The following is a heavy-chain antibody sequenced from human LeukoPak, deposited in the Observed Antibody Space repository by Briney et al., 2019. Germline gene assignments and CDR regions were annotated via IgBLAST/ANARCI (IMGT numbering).Heavy chain of an antibody. J-gene: IGHJ3*02. Sequence: GGSLRLSCAASGFTFSSYWMNWVRQAPGKGLEWVANMQLDGSEKYYVDSVKGRFTISRDNAKNSLYLQMNSLRAEDTAVYYCARGLHAAFDIWGQGTMVTVSS. V-gene: IGHV3-7*04. CDR2: MQLDGSEK. CDR3: ARGLHAAFDI. CDR1: GFTFSSYW.